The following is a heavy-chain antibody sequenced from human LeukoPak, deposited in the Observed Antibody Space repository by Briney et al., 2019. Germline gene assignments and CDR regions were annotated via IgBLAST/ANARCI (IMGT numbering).Heavy chain of an antibody. CDR3: ARSSGTGTFSY. CDR2: VYYGRSP. Sequence: SETLSLTCTVSGNSISRSTYYWAWIRQPPGKGLEWIGSVYYGRSPYFNPSLESRATISVDTSKNHFSLKMSSVTAADTAVYYCARSSGTGTFSYWGQGTLVTVSS. CDR1: GNSISRSTYY. V-gene: IGHV4-39*02. J-gene: IGHJ4*02. D-gene: IGHD6-25*01.